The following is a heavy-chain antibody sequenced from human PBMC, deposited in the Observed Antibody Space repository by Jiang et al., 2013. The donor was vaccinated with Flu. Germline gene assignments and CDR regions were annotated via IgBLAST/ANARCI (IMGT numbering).Heavy chain of an antibody. V-gene: IGHV4-30-4*01. CDR3: AVQKGSNSPYYFDN. D-gene: IGHD4-23*01. CDR2: IYYGGNT. J-gene: IGHJ4*02. Sequence: PGLVKPSQTLSLTCTVSGGSINSGDYYWSWIRQTPGKGLEWIGYIYYGGNTYYSPSLKSRLTISLGTSRTQYSLRLTSVTAADTAVYYCAVQKGSNSPYYFDNWGQGLLVTVSS. CDR1: GGSINSGDYY.